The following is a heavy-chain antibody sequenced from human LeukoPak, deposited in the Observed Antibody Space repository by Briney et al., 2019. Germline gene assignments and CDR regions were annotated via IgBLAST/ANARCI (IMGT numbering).Heavy chain of an antibody. D-gene: IGHD4-23*01. J-gene: IGHJ4*02. CDR2: IYSAGGT. CDR1: GFTVSSNQ. V-gene: IGHV3-53*01. CDR3: ARGYGGNSHPGY. Sequence: GGSLRLSCAAFGFTVSSNQMSWVRQAPGKGLEWVSLIYSAGGTHYVDSVKGRFTISRDNSKNTLYLPMDNLRAEDTAVYYCARGYGGNSHPGYWGQGTLVTVSS.